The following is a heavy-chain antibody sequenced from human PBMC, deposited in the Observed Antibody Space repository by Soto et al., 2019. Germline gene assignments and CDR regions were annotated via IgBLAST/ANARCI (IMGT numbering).Heavy chain of an antibody. CDR1: GFTFSSYA. D-gene: IGHD6-13*01. Sequence: EVQLLESGGGLVQPGGSLRLSCAASGFTFSSYAMSWVRQAPGKGVEWVSAISGSGGSKYYADSVKGRFTISRDNSNNTLYLHMNSLRDEDTAVYYCAYSSTPFDYWGHGTLVTVSS. V-gene: IGHV3-23*01. CDR3: AYSSTPFDY. J-gene: IGHJ4*01. CDR2: ISGSGGSK.